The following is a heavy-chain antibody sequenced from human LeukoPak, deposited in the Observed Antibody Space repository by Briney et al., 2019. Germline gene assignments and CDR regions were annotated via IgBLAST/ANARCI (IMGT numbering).Heavy chain of an antibody. CDR2: ISGSGSST. CDR3: ASHCSGGSCYF. V-gene: IGHV3-23*01. CDR1: GFTFISYA. Sequence: GGSLRLSCAASGFTFISYAMSWVRQAPGKGLEWVSAISGSGSSTYYANSVKGRFTISRDNSKNTLYLQVNSLRAEDTAVYYCASHCSGGSCYFWGQGTLVSVSS. D-gene: IGHD2-15*01. J-gene: IGHJ4*02.